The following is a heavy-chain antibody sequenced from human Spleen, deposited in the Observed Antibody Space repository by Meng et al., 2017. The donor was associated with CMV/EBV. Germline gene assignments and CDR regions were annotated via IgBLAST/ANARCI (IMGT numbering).Heavy chain of an antibody. CDR1: GFTFSDYY. CDR2: IKQDGSEK. CDR3: TRDLENGYASSIKQY. D-gene: IGHD3-16*01. V-gene: IGHV3-7*01. J-gene: IGHJ4*02. Sequence: GGSLRLSCAASGFTFSDYYMSWVRQAPGKGLEWVATIKQDGSEKFYLESVKGRFTIFRDNAKNSLYLQMNSLRVEDTAVYYCTRDLENGYASSIKQYWGQGTLVTVSS.